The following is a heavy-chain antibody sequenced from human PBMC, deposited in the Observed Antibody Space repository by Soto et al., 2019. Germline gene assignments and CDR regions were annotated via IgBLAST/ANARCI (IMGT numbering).Heavy chain of an antibody. CDR1: GFTFSSYA. CDR2: ISYDGSNK. D-gene: IGHD3-10*01. CDR3: ASGGDV. Sequence: QVQLVESGGGVVQPGRSLRLSCAASGFTFSSYAMHWVRQAPGKGLEWVAVISYDGSNKYYADSVKGRFTISRDNSKNTLYLQMNSLRAEDTAVYYCASGGDVWGQGTTVTVSS. V-gene: IGHV3-30-3*01. J-gene: IGHJ6*02.